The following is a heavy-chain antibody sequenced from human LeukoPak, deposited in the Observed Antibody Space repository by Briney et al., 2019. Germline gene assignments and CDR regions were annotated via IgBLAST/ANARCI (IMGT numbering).Heavy chain of an antibody. V-gene: IGHV3-74*01. J-gene: IGHJ4*02. Sequence: GGYLRLSCAASGFTFSSRWMHWVRQAPGKGPVGVSRINTDGSITTYADSVKGRFTISRDNAKSTLYLQMNSLRAEDTAVYYCARQRAVAANIIDNWGQGTLVTASS. CDR1: GFTFSSRW. D-gene: IGHD6-19*01. CDR2: INTDGSIT. CDR3: ARQRAVAANIIDN.